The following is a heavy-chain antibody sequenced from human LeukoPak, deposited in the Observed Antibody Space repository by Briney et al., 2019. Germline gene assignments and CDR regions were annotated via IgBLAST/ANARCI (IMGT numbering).Heavy chain of an antibody. D-gene: IGHD3-10*01. CDR3: AKAQVLLWFGELLAPLDY. Sequence: SETLSLTCTVSGGSISSYYWSWIRQPPGKGLEWIGYIYYSGSTNYNPSLKSRVTISVDTSKNQFSLKLSSVTAADTAVYYCAKAQVLLWFGELLAPLDYWGQGTLVTVSS. CDR1: GGSISSYY. V-gene: IGHV4-59*01. J-gene: IGHJ4*02. CDR2: IYYSGST.